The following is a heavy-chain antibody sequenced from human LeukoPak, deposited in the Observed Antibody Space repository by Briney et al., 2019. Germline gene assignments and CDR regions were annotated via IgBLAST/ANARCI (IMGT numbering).Heavy chain of an antibody. CDR2: MYNSGST. D-gene: IGHD4-17*01. Sequence: SETLSLTCTVAGGSISGSYWSWIRQPPGKGLEWIAYMYNSGSTNYNPSLKSRVTISIDTSKNQFSLKLSSLTAADTAIYYCARGIESYGDYGYWGQGILVTVSS. CDR1: GGSISGSY. V-gene: IGHV4-59*01. CDR3: ARGIESYGDYGY. J-gene: IGHJ4*02.